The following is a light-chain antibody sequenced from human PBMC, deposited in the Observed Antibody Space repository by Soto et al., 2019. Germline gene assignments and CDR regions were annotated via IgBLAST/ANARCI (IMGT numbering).Light chain of an antibody. CDR3: SSSTSHREV. Sequence: QSALTQPASVSGSPGQSIAISCTGTSSDVGRYNFVSWYQQEPGKAPKLIIYDVNNRPSGVSDRFSGSKSGNTASLTISGLQDEDEADYYCSSSTSHREVFGGGTKLTVL. V-gene: IGLV2-14*01. CDR2: DVN. J-gene: IGLJ3*02. CDR1: SSDVGRYNF.